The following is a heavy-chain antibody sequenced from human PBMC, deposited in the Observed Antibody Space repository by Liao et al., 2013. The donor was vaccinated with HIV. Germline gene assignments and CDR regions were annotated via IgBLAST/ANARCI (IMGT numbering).Heavy chain of an antibody. V-gene: IGHV4-59*01. CDR3: ARGPXYYYDSSGYLNY. Sequence: QVQLQESGPGLVKPSETLSLTCTVSGGSISSYYWSWIRQPPGKGLEWIGYIYYSGSTNYNPSLKSRVTISVDTSKNQLFLKLSSVTAADTAVYYCARGPXYYYDSSGYLNYWGQGTLVTVSS. J-gene: IGHJ4*02. CDR1: GGSISSYY. D-gene: IGHD3-22*01. CDR2: IYYSGST.